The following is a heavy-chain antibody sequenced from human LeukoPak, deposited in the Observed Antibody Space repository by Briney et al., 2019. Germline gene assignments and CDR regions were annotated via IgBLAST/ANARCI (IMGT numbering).Heavy chain of an antibody. V-gene: IGHV1-2*02. J-gene: IGHJ4*02. Sequence: GASVKVSCKASGYTFTGYYMHWVRQAPGQGLEWMGWINPNRGGTNYAQKFQGRVTMTRDTSISTAYMELSRLRSDDTAVYYCARGYRGYSNFLDFDYWGQGTLVTVSS. CDR1: GYTFTGYY. CDR3: ARGYRGYSNFLDFDY. CDR2: INPNRGGT. D-gene: IGHD4-11*01.